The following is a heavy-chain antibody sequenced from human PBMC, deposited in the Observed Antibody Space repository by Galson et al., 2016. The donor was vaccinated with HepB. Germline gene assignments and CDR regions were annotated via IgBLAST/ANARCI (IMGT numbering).Heavy chain of an antibody. CDR3: ARERPHMVHGGLDY. CDR1: GFTFNSYG. J-gene: IGHJ4*02. CDR2: IWYDGTKK. D-gene: IGHD3-10*01. Sequence: SLRLSCAASGFTFNSYGMHWVRQAPGKGLEWVAVIWYDGTKKYYGDSVNGRFTISRDTSKNTLYLQMNSLRAEDTAVYYCARERPHMVHGGLDYWGPGILVTVSS. V-gene: IGHV3-33*01.